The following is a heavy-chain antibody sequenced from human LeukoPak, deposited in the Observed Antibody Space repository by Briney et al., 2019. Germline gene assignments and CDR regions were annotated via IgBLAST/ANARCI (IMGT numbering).Heavy chain of an antibody. CDR1: GFTFSSYG. J-gene: IGHJ4*02. D-gene: IGHD3-22*01. CDR3: ARDCHYDSSGPQLDY. CDR2: IWYDGINK. Sequence: GGSLRLSCAASGFTFSSYGMHWVRQAPGKGLEWVAVIWYDGINKYYADSVKGRFTISRDNSKNTLYLQMNSLRAEDTAVYYCARDCHYDSSGPQLDYWGQGTLVTVSS. V-gene: IGHV3-33*01.